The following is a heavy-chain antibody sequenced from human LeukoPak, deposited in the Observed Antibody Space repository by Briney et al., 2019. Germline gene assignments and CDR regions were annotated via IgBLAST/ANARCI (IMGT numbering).Heavy chain of an antibody. CDR2: INHSGST. CDR3: AVGYDSSGYYFDY. Sequence: SETLSLTCAVYGGSFSGYYWSWIRQPPGKGLEWIGEINHSGSTNYNPSLKSRVTISVDTSKNQFSLKLSSVTAADTAVYYCAVGYDSSGYYFDYWGQGTLVTVS. D-gene: IGHD3-22*01. V-gene: IGHV4-34*01. CDR1: GGSFSGYY. J-gene: IGHJ4*02.